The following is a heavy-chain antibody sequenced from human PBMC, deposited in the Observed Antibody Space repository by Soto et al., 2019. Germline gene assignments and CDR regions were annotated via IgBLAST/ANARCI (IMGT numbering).Heavy chain of an antibody. V-gene: IGHV3-66*01. J-gene: IGHJ6*02. CDR2: MFYGGST. CDR3: ATTGMGITLYYYYHGMDV. D-gene: IGHD3-10*01. Sequence: EVQLVESGGGLVQPGGSLRLSCAASGFTVSTHYMTWVRQAPGKGLEWVSVMFYGGSTYYADSVKGRFTISRDDSENTLYRQMNSLRAEDTVVYYCATTGMGITLYYYYHGMDVWGQGTTVTVSS. CDR1: GFTVSTHY.